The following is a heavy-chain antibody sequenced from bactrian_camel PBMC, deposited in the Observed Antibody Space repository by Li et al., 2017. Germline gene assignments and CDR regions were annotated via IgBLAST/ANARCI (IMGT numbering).Heavy chain of an antibody. Sequence: VQLVESGGGSVQAGGSLRLSCDASASDLRLSCMAWFRQAVGKERVEVATIDSVDRQTYANSVKGRFTVSQDRDAKRGYLQMDDLKPEDTATYYCATHDWLHCRYVNGNFQSWGQGTQVTVS. CDR2: IDSVDRQ. CDR3: ATHDWLHCRYVNGNFQS. V-gene: IGHV3S53*01. CDR1: ASDLRLSC. D-gene: IGHD4*01. J-gene: IGHJ4*01.